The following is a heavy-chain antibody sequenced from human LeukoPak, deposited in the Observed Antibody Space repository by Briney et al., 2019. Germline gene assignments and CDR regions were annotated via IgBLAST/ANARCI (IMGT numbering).Heavy chain of an antibody. CDR2: VDPEDGET. V-gene: IGHV1-24*01. D-gene: IGHD1-1*01. Sequence: ASVKVSCKVSGYTLTELSILWVRQAPGKGLEWMGTVDPEDGETIYAQKFQGRVTMTEDTSTDTAYMELSSLRSEDTAVYYCATAPYRVKDPFDYWGQGTLVTVSS. CDR1: GYTLTELS. CDR3: ATAPYRVKDPFDY. J-gene: IGHJ4*02.